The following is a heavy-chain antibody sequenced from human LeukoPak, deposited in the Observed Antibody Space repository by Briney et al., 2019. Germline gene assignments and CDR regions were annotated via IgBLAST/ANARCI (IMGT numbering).Heavy chain of an antibody. D-gene: IGHD3-10*01. CDR1: GGTFSSYA. CDR2: IIPIFGTA. J-gene: IGHJ4*02. Sequence: SVKVSCKASGGTFSSYAISWVRQAPGQGLEWMGGIIPIFGTANYAQKFQGRVTITADESTSTAYMELSSLRSEDTAVYYCATTHEVREMLYYFDYWGQGTLVTVSS. CDR3: ATTHEVREMLYYFDY. V-gene: IGHV1-69*13.